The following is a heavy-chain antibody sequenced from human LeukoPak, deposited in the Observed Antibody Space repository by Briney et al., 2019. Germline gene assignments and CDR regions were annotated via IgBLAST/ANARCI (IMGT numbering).Heavy chain of an antibody. V-gene: IGHV4-30-2*01. CDR1: GGSISSGGYY. CDR2: IYHSGST. J-gene: IGHJ4*02. D-gene: IGHD5-24*01. CDR3: ARHTGLHASGNGY. Sequence: PSETLSLTCTVSGGSISSGGYYWSWIRQPPGKGLEWIGYIYHSGSTYYNPSLKSRVTISVDRSKNQFSLKLSSVTAADTAVYYCARHTGLHASGNGYWGQGTLVTVSS.